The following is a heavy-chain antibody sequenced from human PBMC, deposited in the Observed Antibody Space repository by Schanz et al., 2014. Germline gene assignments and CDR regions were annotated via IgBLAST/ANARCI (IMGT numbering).Heavy chain of an antibody. J-gene: IGHJ4*01. D-gene: IGHD2-2*02. Sequence: EVQLVESGGNLVQPGGSLRLSCVASGFTFSSHSMNWVRQAPGQGLEWLSYISGSGNTIYYADSVKGRFTISRDNAKNSLSLQMDRLRDEDTAVYYCATQYCSGTTCYTDSWDHWGQGTLVTVSS. CDR3: ATQYCSGTTCYTDSWDH. CDR1: GFTFSSHS. CDR2: ISGSGNTI. V-gene: IGHV3-48*02.